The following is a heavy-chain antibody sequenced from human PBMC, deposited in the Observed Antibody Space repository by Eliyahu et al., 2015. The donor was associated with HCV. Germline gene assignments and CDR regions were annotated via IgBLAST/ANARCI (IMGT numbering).Heavy chain of an antibody. CDR1: GXPLTXYN. J-gene: IGHJ4*02. V-gene: IGHV1-46*01. CDR2: INPTSRNT. CDR3: VVDTYWYDSSAYHYFDY. Sequence: QVQVVQSGAEVKTPGASVXVSCKASGXPLTXYNVXWVRQAPGQGLEWVGLINPTSRNTRHAQRFQGRVTMTRDTSTTTFYMELRSLRSEDTAMYYCVVDTYWYDSSAYHYFDYWGQGTLVTVSS. D-gene: IGHD3-22*01.